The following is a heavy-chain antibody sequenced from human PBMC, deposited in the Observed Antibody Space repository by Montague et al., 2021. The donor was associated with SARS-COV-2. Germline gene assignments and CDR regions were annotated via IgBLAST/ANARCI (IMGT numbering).Heavy chain of an antibody. CDR3: ARAREDVVVPALGIRAYYYYYDLGV. V-gene: IGHV4-34*01. CDR2: INHSGST. CDR1: GGSFSGYY. Sequence: SETLSLTCAVYGGSFSGYYWSWIRQPPGKGLEWIGEINHSGSTNYNPSLKSRVTILADTSKNQFSLKLSSVAAADTAVYYCARAREDVVVPALGIRAYYYYYDLGVWGKGTTVTVSS. J-gene: IGHJ6*03. D-gene: IGHD2-2*01.